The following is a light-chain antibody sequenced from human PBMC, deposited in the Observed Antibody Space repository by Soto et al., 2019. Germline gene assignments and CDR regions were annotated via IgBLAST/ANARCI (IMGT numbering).Light chain of an antibody. V-gene: IGLV7-46*02. J-gene: IGLJ1*01. CDR3: LLSYSGAAYV. Sequence: QAVVTQEPSLTVSPGGTVTLTCGSSTGAVTSGHYPYWFQQKPGQAPRTLIYDTSNKHSWTPARFSGSLLGGKAALTLLGAQPEAEAEYYCLLSYSGAAYVFGTGTKVTV. CDR2: DTS. CDR1: TGAVTSGHY.